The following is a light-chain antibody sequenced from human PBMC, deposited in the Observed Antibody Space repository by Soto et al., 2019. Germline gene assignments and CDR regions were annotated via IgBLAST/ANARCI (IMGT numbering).Light chain of an antibody. CDR2: GNT. Sequence: QSVLTQPPSVSGAPGQRVTISCTGSSSNIGAGYAVHWYQQLPGTAPKLLIYGNTNRPSGVPDRFSGSKSGTSASLAITGLQAEDEADYFCQSYDSSLPVVFGGGTKLTVL. V-gene: IGLV1-40*01. CDR3: QSYDSSLPVV. J-gene: IGLJ3*02. CDR1: SSNIGAGYA.